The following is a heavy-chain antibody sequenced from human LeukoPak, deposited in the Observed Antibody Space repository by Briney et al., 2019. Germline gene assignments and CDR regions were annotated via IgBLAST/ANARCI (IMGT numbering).Heavy chain of an antibody. CDR3: AREERVGYDFWSGFHY. Sequence: SETLSLTCTVSGGSISSGGYYWSWIRQHPGKGLEWIGYIYYSGSTYYNPSLKSRVTISVDTSKNQFSLKLSSVTAADTAVYYCAREERVGYDFWSGFHYWGQGTLVTVSS. D-gene: IGHD3-3*01. CDR2: IYYSGST. CDR1: GGSISSGGYY. V-gene: IGHV4-31*03. J-gene: IGHJ4*02.